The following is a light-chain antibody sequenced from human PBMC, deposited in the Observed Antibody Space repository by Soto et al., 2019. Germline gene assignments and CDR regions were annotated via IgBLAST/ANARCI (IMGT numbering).Light chain of an antibody. CDR3: QQYGSSPLT. Sequence: EIVLTQSPGTVSLSPGESATLSCRASQSISSIYLAWYQHQPGQSPRLLIYGASSRATGIPDRFSGSGAGTNFTLTISRLEPEDFAVYFCQQYGSSPLTFGQGTRLEIK. V-gene: IGKV3-20*01. J-gene: IGKJ5*01. CDR2: GAS. CDR1: QSISSIY.